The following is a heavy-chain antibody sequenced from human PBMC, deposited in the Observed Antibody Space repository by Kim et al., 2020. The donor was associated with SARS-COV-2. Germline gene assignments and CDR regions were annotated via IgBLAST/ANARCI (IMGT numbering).Heavy chain of an antibody. D-gene: IGHD6-19*01. V-gene: IGHV1-69*01. CDR3: ARGYSSGWYGIRGFDY. Sequence: FQGRVTITADESTSTAYMELSSLRSEDTAVYYCARGYSSGWYGIRGFDYWGQGTLVTVSS. J-gene: IGHJ4*02.